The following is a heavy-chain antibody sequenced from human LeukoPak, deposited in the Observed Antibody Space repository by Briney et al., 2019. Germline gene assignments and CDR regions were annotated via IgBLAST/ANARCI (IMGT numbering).Heavy chain of an antibody. CDR2: MNPNRGYT. J-gene: IGHJ4*02. D-gene: IGHD6-19*01. CDR3: ARVAGSIDY. Sequence: ASVKVSCKDSGYTFTTYAINWVRQATGQGLEWMGWMNPNRGYTGYAQKFQCRVTITRETSISTAYMALSSLKSEDTAVYYCARVAGSIDYWGQGTLVTVSS. V-gene: IGHV1-8*03. CDR1: GYTFTTYA.